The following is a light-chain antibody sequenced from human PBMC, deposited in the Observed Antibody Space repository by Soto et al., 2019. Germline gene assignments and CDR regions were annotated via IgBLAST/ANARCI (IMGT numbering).Light chain of an antibody. CDR2: TAS. V-gene: IGKV1-5*03. CDR1: QTISSW. Sequence: DIQMTQSPSTLSGSVGDRVTITCRASQTISSWLAWYQQKPGKAPKLLMYTASSLERGVPARFSGSASGTEFILTIRSVQSDDFAIYHCQQYNTYPWTFGQGTKVDIK. CDR3: QQYNTYPWT. J-gene: IGKJ1*01.